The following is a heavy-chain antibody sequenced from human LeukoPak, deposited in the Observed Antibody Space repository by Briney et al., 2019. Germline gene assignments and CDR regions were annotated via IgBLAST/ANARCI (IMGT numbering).Heavy chain of an antibody. Sequence: ASVKVSCKASGYTFTGYYMHWVRQAPGQGLEWMGWINPNSGGTNYAQKFQGRVTMTRDTSISTAYMELSRLKSDDTAVYYCARRPPKYYYDSNGYLDYWGQGTLVTVSS. V-gene: IGHV1-2*02. D-gene: IGHD3-22*01. CDR2: INPNSGGT. CDR3: ARRPPKYYYDSNGYLDY. J-gene: IGHJ4*02. CDR1: GYTFTGYY.